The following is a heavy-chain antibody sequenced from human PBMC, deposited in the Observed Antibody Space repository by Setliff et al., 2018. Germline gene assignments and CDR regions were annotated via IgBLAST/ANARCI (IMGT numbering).Heavy chain of an antibody. CDR3: TRDQDYYGMDV. CDR2: ITHDGSKT. Sequence: GGSLRLSCAGSGFTFNTYWMTWVRQAPGKGLEWVASITHDGSKTYILDSVKGRFTISRDKTKNSLYLQMDSLRGEDTAVYQCTRDQDYYGMDVWGQGTTVTVSS. J-gene: IGHJ6*02. V-gene: IGHV3-7*01. CDR1: GFTFNTYW.